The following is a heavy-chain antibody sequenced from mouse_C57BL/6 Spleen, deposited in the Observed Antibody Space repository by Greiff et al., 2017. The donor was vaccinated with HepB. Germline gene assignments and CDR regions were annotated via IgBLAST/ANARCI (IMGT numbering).Heavy chain of an antibody. Sequence: VQLQQSGAELARPGASVKMSCKASGYTFTSYTMHWVKQRPGQGLEWIGYINTSSGYTKYNQKFKDKATLTADKSSSTAYMQLSSLTSEDSAVYYCARKRYSNPYFDVWGTGTTVTVSS. CDR1: GYTFTSYT. D-gene: IGHD2-5*01. CDR3: ARKRYSNPYFDV. J-gene: IGHJ1*03. CDR2: INTSSGYT. V-gene: IGHV1-4*01.